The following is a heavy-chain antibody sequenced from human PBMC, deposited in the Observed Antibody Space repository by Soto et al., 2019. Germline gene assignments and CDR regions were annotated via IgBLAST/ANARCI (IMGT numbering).Heavy chain of an antibody. CDR1: GFPFSSYE. Sequence: LRLSCAASGFPFSSYEMNWVRQAPGKGLEWVSYIGTSGKTIYYADSVRGRFTISRDNAKNSLYLQMNSLRAEDTAVYFCARDPAIYSGKFDYGLDAWGRGTTVTVSS. D-gene: IGHD4-4*01. CDR2: IGTSGKTI. J-gene: IGHJ6*02. CDR3: ARDPAIYSGKFDYGLDA. V-gene: IGHV3-48*03.